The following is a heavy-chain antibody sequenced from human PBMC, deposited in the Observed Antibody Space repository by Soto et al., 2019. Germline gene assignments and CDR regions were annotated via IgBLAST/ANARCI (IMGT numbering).Heavy chain of an antibody. V-gene: IGHV5-51*01. CDR2: IYPGDSDA. CDR1: GYTFSKSW. CDR3: ARQGGEYNTMSDY. J-gene: IGHJ4*02. Sequence: ESLKISCKGSGYTFSKSWIGWVCQTPGKGLEWMGMIYPGDSDARYSPSFEGQVTFSVDKSINTAYLQWNSLKASDTAMYYCARQGGEYNTMSDYWGQGTLVTVSS. D-gene: IGHD3-10*01.